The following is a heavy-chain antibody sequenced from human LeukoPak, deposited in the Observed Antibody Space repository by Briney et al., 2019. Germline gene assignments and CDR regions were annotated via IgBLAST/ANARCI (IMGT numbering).Heavy chain of an antibody. CDR2: INHSGST. J-gene: IGHJ4*02. CDR3: ARGQRSRTYYFDY. V-gene: IGHV4-34*01. CDR1: GGSFSGYY. D-gene: IGHD1-1*01. Sequence: SETLSLTCAVYGGSFSGYYWSWIRQPPGKGLEWIGEINHSGSTNYNPSLKSRVTISVDTSKNQFSLKLSSVTAADTAVYYCARGQRSRTYYFDYWGQGTLVTVSS.